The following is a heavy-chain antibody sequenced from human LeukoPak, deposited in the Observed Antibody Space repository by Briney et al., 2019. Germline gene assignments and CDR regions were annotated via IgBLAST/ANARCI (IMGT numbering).Heavy chain of an antibody. CDR3: ARGTAARVFDY. CDR2: ISGSGGST. CDR1: GFTFSSYA. Sequence: GGSLRLSCAASGFTFSSYAMSWVRQAPGKGLEWVSAISGSGGSTYYADSVKGRFTISRDNSKNSLYLQMNSLRTEDTALYYCARGTAARVFDYWGQGTLVTVSS. J-gene: IGHJ4*02. D-gene: IGHD6-6*01. V-gene: IGHV3-23*01.